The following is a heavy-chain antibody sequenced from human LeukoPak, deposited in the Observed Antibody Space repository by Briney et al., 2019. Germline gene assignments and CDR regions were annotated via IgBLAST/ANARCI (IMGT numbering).Heavy chain of an antibody. CDR2: INPNSGDT. CDR1: GYTFTDYY. Sequence: ASVKVSCKASGYTFTDYYMHWVRQAPGQGLEWMGWINPNSGDTNYAQKFQGRVTMTRDTSISTAYMELSRLRSDDTAVYYCARGLVGDAFDIWGQGTMVTVSS. V-gene: IGHV1-2*02. J-gene: IGHJ3*02. D-gene: IGHD3-16*01. CDR3: ARGLVGDAFDI.